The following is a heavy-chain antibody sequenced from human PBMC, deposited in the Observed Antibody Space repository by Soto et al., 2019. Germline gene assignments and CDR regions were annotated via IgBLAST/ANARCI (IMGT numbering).Heavy chain of an antibody. J-gene: IGHJ6*03. D-gene: IGHD5-12*01. CDR2: IYYSGST. Sequence: PSEPLSLTCTLSGCSISISSYYWGWIRQPPGKGLEWIGSIYYSGSTYYNPSLKSRVTISVDTSKNQFSLKLSSVTAADTAVYYCARSSGYGRQYYYYYMDVWGKGTTVT. CDR1: GCSISISSYY. V-gene: IGHV4-39*01. CDR3: ARSSGYGRQYYYYYMDV.